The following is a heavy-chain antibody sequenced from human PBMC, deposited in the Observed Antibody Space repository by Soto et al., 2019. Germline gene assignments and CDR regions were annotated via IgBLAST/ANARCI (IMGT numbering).Heavy chain of an antibody. V-gene: IGHV4-59*01. J-gene: IGHJ4*02. D-gene: IGHD4-17*01. CDR3: ARRPVTTGYFDY. Sequence: SETLSLTCTVSGGSISSYYGSWIRQPPGKGLEWIGYIYYSGSTNYNPSLKSRVTISVDTSKNQFSLKLSSVTAADTAVYYCARRPVTTGYFDYWGQGTLVTVSS. CDR1: GGSISSYY. CDR2: IYYSGST.